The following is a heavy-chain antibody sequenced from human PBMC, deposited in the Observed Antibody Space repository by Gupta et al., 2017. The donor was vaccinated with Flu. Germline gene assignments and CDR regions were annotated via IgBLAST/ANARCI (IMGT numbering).Heavy chain of an antibody. J-gene: IGHJ4*02. CDR3: ARKGGGHCSGGTCYSFDY. Sequence: VRQAPGQGLEWMGGIIPVFGPTNYAQKFQGRVTITADESTSTVYMEISSLRSEDTAVYYCARKGGGHCSGGTCYSFDYWGQGTLVTVSS. V-gene: IGHV1-69*01. CDR2: IIPVFGPT. D-gene: IGHD2-15*01.